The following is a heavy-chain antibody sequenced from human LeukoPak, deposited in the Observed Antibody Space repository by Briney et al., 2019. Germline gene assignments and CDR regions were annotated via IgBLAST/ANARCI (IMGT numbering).Heavy chain of an antibody. J-gene: IGHJ6*02. CDR2: INSDGSST. CDR1: GFTFSSYW. V-gene: IGHV3-74*01. D-gene: IGHD2-2*01. CDR3: ARANARPASYYGMDV. Sequence: GGSLRLSCAASGFTFSSYWMHWVRQAPGKGLVWVSLINSDGSSTNYADSVKGRFTITRDNAKNTLYLQMDSLRAEDTAVYYCARANARPASYYGMDVWGQGTTVTVSS.